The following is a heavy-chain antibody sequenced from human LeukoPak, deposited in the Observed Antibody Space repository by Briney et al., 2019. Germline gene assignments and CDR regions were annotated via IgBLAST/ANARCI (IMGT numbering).Heavy chain of an antibody. J-gene: IGHJ4*02. Sequence: PGGSLRLSCAASGSTFSSYWMHWVRQAPGKGLVWVSRISTDGSTTTYADSVKGRFTISRDNAKETLYLQMNSLRAEDTAVYYCSRRGIGARPFGYWGQGTLVTVSS. V-gene: IGHV3-74*01. CDR2: ISTDGSTT. D-gene: IGHD6-6*01. CDR3: SRRGIGARPFGY. CDR1: GSTFSSYW.